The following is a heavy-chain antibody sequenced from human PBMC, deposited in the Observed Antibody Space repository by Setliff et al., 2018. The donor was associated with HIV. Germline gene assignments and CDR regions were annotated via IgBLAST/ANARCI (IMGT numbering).Heavy chain of an antibody. Sequence: GGSLRLSCAASGFPFRTFALNWVRQTPGRGLEWVAAISASGGNIYYADSVKGRFTISRDNSKSTVFLQMRSLRAEDTAVYYCAKVWQWLVPYDAFDIWGQGTMVTVSS. CDR2: ISASGGNI. D-gene: IGHD6-19*01. CDR3: AKVWQWLVPYDAFDI. J-gene: IGHJ3*02. CDR1: GFPFRTFA. V-gene: IGHV3-23*01.